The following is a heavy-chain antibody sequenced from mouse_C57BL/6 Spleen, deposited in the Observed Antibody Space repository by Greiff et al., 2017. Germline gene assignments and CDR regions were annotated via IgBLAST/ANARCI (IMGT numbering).Heavy chain of an antibody. CDR3: ARFDLFDY. Sequence: QVQLQQSGPELVKPGASVKISCKASGYAFSSSWMNWVKQRPGKGLEWIGRIYPGDGDTNYNGKFKGKATLTADKSSSTAYMQLSSLTSEDSAVYFCARFDLFDYWGQGTTLTVSS. D-gene: IGHD5-1*01. CDR1: GYAFSSSW. V-gene: IGHV1-82*01. CDR2: IYPGDGDT. J-gene: IGHJ2*01.